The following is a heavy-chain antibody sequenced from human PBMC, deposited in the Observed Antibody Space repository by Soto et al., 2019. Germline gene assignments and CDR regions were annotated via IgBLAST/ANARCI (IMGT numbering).Heavy chain of an antibody. CDR1: GGSISSYY. V-gene: IGHV4-59*01. D-gene: IGHD2-2*01. Sequence: SETLSLTCTVSGGSISSYYWSWIRQPPGKGLEWIGYIYYSGSTNYNPSLKSRVTISVDTSKNQFSLKLSSVTAADTAVYYCAGPLQEVVPAAPGGFDYGAQGPLVPVSS. CDR3: AGPLQEVVPAAPGGFDY. CDR2: IYYSGST. J-gene: IGHJ4*02.